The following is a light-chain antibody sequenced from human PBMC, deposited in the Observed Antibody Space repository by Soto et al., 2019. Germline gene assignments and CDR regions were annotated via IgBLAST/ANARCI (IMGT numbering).Light chain of an antibody. CDR1: SSDVGAFNY. CDR2: DVT. Sequence: QSVLTQPASVSGSPGQSITISCIGTSSDVGAFNYVSWYQHHPGKAPKLIIYDVTDRPSGVSTRFSASKSGTSASLAISGLQSEDEADYYCAECDDSLNGYVFGTGNKVTVL. J-gene: IGLJ1*01. V-gene: IGLV2-14*03. CDR3: AECDDSLNGYV.